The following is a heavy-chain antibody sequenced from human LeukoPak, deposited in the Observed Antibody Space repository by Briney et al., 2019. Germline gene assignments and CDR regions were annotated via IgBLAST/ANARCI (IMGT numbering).Heavy chain of an antibody. D-gene: IGHD2-2*01. V-gene: IGHV1-69*15. CDR1: GGTFSSYA. Sequence: SVKVSCKASGGTFSSYAISWVRQAPGQGLEWMGRIIPIFGIANYAQKFQGRVTITADESTSTAYMELSSLRSEDTAVYYCAREGYCSSTSCWREPWGEGPLVSVSS. J-gene: IGHJ5*02. CDR2: IIPIFGIA. CDR3: AREGYCSSTSCWREP.